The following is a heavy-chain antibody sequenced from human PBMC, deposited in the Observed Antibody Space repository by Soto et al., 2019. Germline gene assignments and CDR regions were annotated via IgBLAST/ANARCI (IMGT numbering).Heavy chain of an antibody. CDR1: GFTISSYA. J-gene: IGHJ4*02. CDR2: ISDRGDTT. D-gene: IGHD1-1*01. Sequence: GGSLRLSCVASGFTISSYAMSWVRQAPGKGLEWVSAISDRGDTTHYADSVKGRFTISRDTSKNTLYLQMNTLRAEDTAVYYCAKDKPGTTSFDYWGQGALVTVSS. V-gene: IGHV3-23*01. CDR3: AKDKPGTTSFDY.